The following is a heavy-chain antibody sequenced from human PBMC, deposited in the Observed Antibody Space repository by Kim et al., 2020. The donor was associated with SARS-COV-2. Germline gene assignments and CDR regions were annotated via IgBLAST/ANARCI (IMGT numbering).Heavy chain of an antibody. CDR2: IYWDDDK. D-gene: IGHD3-10*01. Sequence: SGPTLVNPTQTLTLTCTFSGFSLSTSGVGVGWIRQPPGKALEWLALIYWDDDKRYSPSLKSRLTITKDTSKNQVVLTMTNMDPVDTATYYCAHRQGRNTMVRGVINRGWFDPWGQGTLVTVSS. CDR3: AHRQGRNTMVRGVINRGWFDP. CDR1: GFSLSTSGVG. J-gene: IGHJ5*02. V-gene: IGHV2-5*02.